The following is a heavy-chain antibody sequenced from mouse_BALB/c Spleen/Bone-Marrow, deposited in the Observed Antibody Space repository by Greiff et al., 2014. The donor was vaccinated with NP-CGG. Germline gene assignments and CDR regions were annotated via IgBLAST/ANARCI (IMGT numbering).Heavy chain of an antibody. Sequence: VKLVESGPGLVAPPQSLSITCTVSGFSLTSYGVHWVRRPPGKGLEWLGVIWADGSTDYNSALMSRLSIRKDNSKSQVFLKMNSLQTDDTAMYYCARITTATGAMDYWGQGTSVTVSS. CDR3: ARITTATGAMDY. D-gene: IGHD1-2*01. V-gene: IGHV2-9*02. J-gene: IGHJ4*01. CDR1: GFSLTSYG. CDR2: IWADGST.